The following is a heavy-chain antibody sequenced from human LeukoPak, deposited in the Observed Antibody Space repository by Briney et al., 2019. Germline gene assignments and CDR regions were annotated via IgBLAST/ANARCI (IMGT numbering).Heavy chain of an antibody. CDR3: ARDLDYYDSSGYLDAFDI. J-gene: IGHJ3*02. CDR2: IYSGGST. V-gene: IGHV3-66*01. Sequence: GGSLRLSCAASEFTVSSNYMSWVRQAPGKGLEWVSVIYSGGSTYYADSVKGRFTISRDNSKNTLYLQMNSLRAEDTAVYYCARDLDYYDSSGYLDAFDIWGQGTMVTVSS. CDR1: EFTVSSNY. D-gene: IGHD3-22*01.